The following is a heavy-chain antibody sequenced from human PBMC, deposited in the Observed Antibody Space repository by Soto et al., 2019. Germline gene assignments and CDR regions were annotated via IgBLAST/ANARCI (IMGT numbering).Heavy chain of an antibody. CDR3: TRAEAAAGSNWFDP. Sequence: SQTLSLTCAISGDSVSSNSAAWNWIRQSPSRGLEWLGRTYYRSKWYNDYAVSVKSRITINPDTAKNQFSRQLDSVTPEDTAVYYCTRAEAAAGSNWFDPWGQGTLVTV. CDR2: TYYRSKWYN. V-gene: IGHV6-1*01. CDR1: GDSVSSNSAA. D-gene: IGHD6-13*01. J-gene: IGHJ5*02.